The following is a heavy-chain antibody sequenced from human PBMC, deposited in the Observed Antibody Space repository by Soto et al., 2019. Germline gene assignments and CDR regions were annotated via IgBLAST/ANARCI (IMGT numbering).Heavy chain of an antibody. CDR2: ISAYNGNT. D-gene: IGHD2-2*01. Sequence: ASVKVSCKASGYTFTSYGISWVRQAPGQGLEWMGWISAYNGNTNYAQKLQGRVTMTTDTSTSTAYMELRSLRSDDTAVYYCARDCVIVVVPAAIPAAAFDYYYYGMDVWGQGTTVTVSS. CDR1: GYTFTSYG. J-gene: IGHJ6*02. V-gene: IGHV1-18*04. CDR3: ARDCVIVVVPAAIPAAAFDYYYYGMDV.